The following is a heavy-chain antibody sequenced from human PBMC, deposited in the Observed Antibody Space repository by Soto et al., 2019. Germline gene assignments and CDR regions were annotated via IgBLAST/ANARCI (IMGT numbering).Heavy chain of an antibody. J-gene: IGHJ4*02. CDR2: IIAIIGIT. V-gene: IGHV1-69*02. Sequence: GASVKVSCKASGGTFSSYTISWVRQAPGQGLEWMGRIIAIIGITNYAQKFQGRVTMTADTSTSTAYMELRSLRSDDTAVYYCARGRNIVLNWGQGTLVTVSS. D-gene: IGHD2-8*01. CDR3: ARGRNIVLN. CDR1: GGTFSSYT.